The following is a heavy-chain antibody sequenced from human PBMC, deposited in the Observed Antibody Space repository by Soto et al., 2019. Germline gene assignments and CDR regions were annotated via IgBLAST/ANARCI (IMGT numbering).Heavy chain of an antibody. CDR1: GGTFSSYA. CDR2: IIPIFGTA. D-gene: IGHD6-13*01. Sequence: ASVKVSCKASGGTFSSYAISWVRQAPGRGLEWMGGIIPIFGTANYAQKFQGRVTITADKSTSTAYMELSSLRSEDTAVYYCARAKQQLIPYYYYYYGMDVWGQGTTVTVSS. J-gene: IGHJ6*02. CDR3: ARAKQQLIPYYYYYYGMDV. V-gene: IGHV1-69*06.